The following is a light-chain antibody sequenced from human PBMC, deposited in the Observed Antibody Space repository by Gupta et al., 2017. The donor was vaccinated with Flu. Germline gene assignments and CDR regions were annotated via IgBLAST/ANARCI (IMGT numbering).Light chain of an antibody. CDR2: ETT. J-gene: IGLJ2*01. CDR1: TGAVATDYY. Sequence: VPLSGASSTGAVATDYYPDYTQQTPGQAHRLLIYETTNKTAWSPGRFSGSLVGGTAALTISGLQAEDEADYYCLTYSGSTNVVFGGGTRLTVL. V-gene: IGLV7-43*01. CDR3: LTYSGSTNVV.